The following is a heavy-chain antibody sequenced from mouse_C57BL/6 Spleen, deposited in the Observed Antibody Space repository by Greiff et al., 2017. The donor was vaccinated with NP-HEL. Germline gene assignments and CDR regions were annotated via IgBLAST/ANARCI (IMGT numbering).Heavy chain of an antibody. Sequence: QVQLQQSGAELVKPGASVKLSCKASGYTFTEYTIHWVKQRPGQGLEWIGGINPGSGSTKYNEKFKDKATLTADKSSSAVYMSLRSLTPNDTPVYFCAGHEGGELRRRGYYSIDYWGQGTPVTVSS. J-gene: IGHJ4*01. CDR3: AGHEGGELRRRGYYSIDY. CDR1: GYTFTEYT. V-gene: IGHV1-62-2*01. CDR2: INPGSGST. D-gene: IGHD2-4*01.